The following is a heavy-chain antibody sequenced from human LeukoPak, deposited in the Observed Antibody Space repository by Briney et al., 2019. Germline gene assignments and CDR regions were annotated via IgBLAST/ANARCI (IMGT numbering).Heavy chain of an antibody. D-gene: IGHD2-2*02. V-gene: IGHV3-33*01. CDR1: GFTFSSYG. Sequence: GGSLRLSCAASGFTFSSYGMHWVRQAPGKGLEWVAVIWYDGSNKYYADSVKGRFTISRDNSKNTLYLQMNSLRAEDTAVYYCARGIVVVPAAIRGYFDYWGQGTLVTVSS. CDR3: ARGIVVVPAAIRGYFDY. CDR2: IWYDGSNK. J-gene: IGHJ4*02.